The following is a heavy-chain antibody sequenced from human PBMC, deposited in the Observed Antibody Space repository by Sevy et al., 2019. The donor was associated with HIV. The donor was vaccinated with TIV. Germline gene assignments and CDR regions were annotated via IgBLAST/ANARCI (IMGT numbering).Heavy chain of an antibody. CDR1: GFTFSSYA. D-gene: IGHD1-26*01. Sequence: GGSLRLSCAASGFTFSSYAMSWVRQAPRRGLEWVSSISGSGGGTYFADSVKGWFTISRDNSKNTVYLQMNTLRAGDTAVYYCAKALENDTYSGTYSPFVNWGLGTLVTGSS. V-gene: IGHV3-23*01. CDR2: ISGSGGGT. CDR3: AKALENDTYSGTYSPFVN. J-gene: IGHJ4*02.